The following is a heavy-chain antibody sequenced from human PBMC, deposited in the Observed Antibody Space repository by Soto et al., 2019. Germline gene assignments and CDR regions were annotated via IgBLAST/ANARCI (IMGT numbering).Heavy chain of an antibody. V-gene: IGHV1-69*13. CDR1: GGTFSSYA. Sequence: SVKVSCKASGGTFSSYAISWVRQAPGQGLEWMGGIIPIFGTANYAQKFQGRVTITADESTSTAYMELSSLRSEDTAVYYCARGFVDTAMVLDYCGQGPLVTVYS. CDR3: ARGFVDTAMVLDY. J-gene: IGHJ4*02. D-gene: IGHD5-18*01. CDR2: IIPIFGTA.